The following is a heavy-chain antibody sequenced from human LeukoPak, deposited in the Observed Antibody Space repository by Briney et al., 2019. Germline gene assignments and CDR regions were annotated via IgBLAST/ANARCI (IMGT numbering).Heavy chain of an antibody. V-gene: IGHV1-69*05. D-gene: IGHD6-13*01. CDR3: ARDCSSSWYKGGYYFDH. CDR1: GGTFSSYA. J-gene: IGHJ4*02. Sequence: AASGKVSCKASGGTFSSYAISWVRQAPGQGLGWMGRIIPIFGTANYAQKFQGRVTITTDESTSTDYMELSSLRSEDTAVYYCARDCSSSWYKGGYYFDHWGQGTLVTVSS. CDR2: IIPIFGTA.